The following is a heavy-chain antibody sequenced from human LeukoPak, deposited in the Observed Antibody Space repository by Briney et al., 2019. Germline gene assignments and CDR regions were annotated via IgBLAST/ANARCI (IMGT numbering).Heavy chain of an antibody. D-gene: IGHD3-22*01. CDR1: GDSISSYY. V-gene: IGHV4-59*12. CDR3: ARDSSGYSLGYAFDI. J-gene: IGHJ3*02. Sequence: SETLSLTCTASGDSISSYYWSWIRQPPGKGLEWIGYISYSGSTNYNPSLKSRVTTSLDTSNNQLSLKLTSVTAADTAVYYCARDSSGYSLGYAFDIWGQGTMVTVSS. CDR2: ISYSGST.